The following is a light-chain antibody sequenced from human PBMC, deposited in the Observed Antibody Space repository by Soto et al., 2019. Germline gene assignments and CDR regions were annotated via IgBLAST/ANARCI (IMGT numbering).Light chain of an antibody. CDR3: QQRLDWPPIT. Sequence: EIGMTQSPATLSLSPGERATLSCRASQSVSIYLTWYQQKPGQAPRLLIYDASNRAPGIPARFSGSGSGTDFTLTISSLEPEDFAVYYCQQRLDWPPITFGQGTRLEIK. CDR1: QSVSIY. CDR2: DAS. J-gene: IGKJ5*01. V-gene: IGKV3-11*01.